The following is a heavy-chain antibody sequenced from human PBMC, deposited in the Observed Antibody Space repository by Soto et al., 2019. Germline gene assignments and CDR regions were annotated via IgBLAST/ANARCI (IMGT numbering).Heavy chain of an antibody. CDR2: ISAYNGNT. V-gene: IGHV1-18*01. CDR3: ARVYGDYESNWFGP. Sequence: ASVKVSCKASGYTFTSYGISWVRQAPGQGLEWMGWISAYNGNTNYAQKLQGRVTMTTDTSTSTAYMELRSLRSDDTAVYYCARVYGDYESNWFGPWGQGTLVTVSS. J-gene: IGHJ5*02. D-gene: IGHD4-17*01. CDR1: GYTFTSYG.